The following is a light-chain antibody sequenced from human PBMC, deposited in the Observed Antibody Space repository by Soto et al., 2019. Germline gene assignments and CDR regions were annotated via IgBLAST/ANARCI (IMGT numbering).Light chain of an antibody. CDR2: EVT. CDR1: SSDVGAYNY. V-gene: IGLV2-8*01. J-gene: IGLJ3*02. CDR3: SSFASSNTWV. Sequence: QSALTQPPSASGSPGQSVTISCTGTSSDVGAYNYVSWYQQHAVKAPKLVIYEVTKRPSGVPDRFSGSKSAHTASLTVSGLQAEDEADYYCSSFASSNTWVFGGGTKITVL.